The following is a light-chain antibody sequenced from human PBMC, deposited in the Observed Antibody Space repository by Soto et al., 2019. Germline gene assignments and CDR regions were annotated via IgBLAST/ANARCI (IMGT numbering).Light chain of an antibody. CDR1: QSLVHSDGNTY. J-gene: IGKJ5*01. CDR2: KIS. CDR3: MQSTQFLA. Sequence: DLVMTQTPLSSPVTLGQPSSISCRSSQSLVHSDGNTYLSWLQQWPGQPPRLLIYKISHRFSGAPYIFSGSGAGTHFTLKISRVEAEDVGVYYCMQSTQFLAFGKGTRVEIK. V-gene: IGKV2-24*01.